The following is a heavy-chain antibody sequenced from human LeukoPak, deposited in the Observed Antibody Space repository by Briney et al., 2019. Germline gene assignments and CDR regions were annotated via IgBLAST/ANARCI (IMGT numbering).Heavy chain of an antibody. CDR2: IYPGDSNT. Sequence: GESLKISCKASGYIFTNYWIGWVRQMPGKGLEWMGIIYPGDSNTRYSPSFQGQVTISADKSISTAYLQWSSLKASDTAMYYCARRRAVAGRYYFDYWGQGTLVTVSS. CDR3: ARRRAVAGRYYFDY. V-gene: IGHV5-51*01. D-gene: IGHD6-19*01. CDR1: GYIFTNYW. J-gene: IGHJ4*02.